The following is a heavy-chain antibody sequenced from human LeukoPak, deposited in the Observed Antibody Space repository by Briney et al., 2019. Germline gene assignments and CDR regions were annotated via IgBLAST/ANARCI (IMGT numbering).Heavy chain of an antibody. CDR3: AKDAYSSSSPFDF. Sequence: GRSLRLSCAASGFTFSNFGMHWVRQAPGKGLEWVTFIRYDGSNKYYADSVKGRFTISRDNSKNTLYLQMNSLRPEDTGVYYCAKDAYSSSSPFDFWGQGTLVTVFS. CDR1: GFTFSNFG. J-gene: IGHJ4*02. V-gene: IGHV3-30*02. D-gene: IGHD6-6*01. CDR2: IRYDGSNK.